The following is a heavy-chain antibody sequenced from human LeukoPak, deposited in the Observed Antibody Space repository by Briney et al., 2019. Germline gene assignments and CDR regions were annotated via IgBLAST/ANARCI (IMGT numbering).Heavy chain of an antibody. CDR1: GFTFSRYG. CDR2: ISYDGSNK. J-gene: IGHJ1*01. V-gene: IGHV3-30*03. Sequence: GRSLRLSCAASGFTFSRYGMHWVRQASGKGLEWVALISYDGSNKYYADSVKGRFTISRDNSKNTLFLQMNSLRPEDTAVYYCARGGSNYDSSTPFQHWGQGTLVTVSS. CDR3: ARGGSNYDSSTPFQH. D-gene: IGHD3-22*01.